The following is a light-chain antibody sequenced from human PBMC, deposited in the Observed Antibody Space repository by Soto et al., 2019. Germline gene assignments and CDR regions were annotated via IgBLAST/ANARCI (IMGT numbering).Light chain of an antibody. Sequence: QSALTQPPSASGTPGQRVTIFCSGSSSNIGTNTVIWYQQLPGAAPKLLIYSDNQRPSGVPARFSGSKSGTSASLAISGLQSEDEADYYCAAWDVSLVVFGGGTKVTVL. CDR2: SDN. V-gene: IGLV1-44*01. J-gene: IGLJ2*01. CDR3: AAWDVSLVV. CDR1: SSNIGTNT.